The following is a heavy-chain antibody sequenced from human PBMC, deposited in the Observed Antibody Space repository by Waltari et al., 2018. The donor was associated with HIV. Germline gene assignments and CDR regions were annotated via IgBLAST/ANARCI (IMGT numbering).Heavy chain of an antibody. CDR3: ARAMSGDYVVYYHGMDV. V-gene: IGHV3-30-3*01. CDR1: GFPCSSFG. Sequence: QVQLVGSGGGVVQLGRSLSLSCAARGFPCSSFGLSWVRQAPGKGLEWVAVISYDGSNKYYADSVKGRFTISRDNSKNTLTLQMNSLRAEDTALYYCARAMSGDYVVYYHGMDVWGQGTTVTVSS. J-gene: IGHJ6*02. CDR2: ISYDGSNK. D-gene: IGHD4-17*01.